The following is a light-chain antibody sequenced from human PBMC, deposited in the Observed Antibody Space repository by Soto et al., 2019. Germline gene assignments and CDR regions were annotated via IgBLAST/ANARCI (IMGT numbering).Light chain of an antibody. CDR2: GIS. Sequence: PGERATLSCRTSQSVSASQLAWYQQKPGQAHRILIYGISKRAAGIPDRFTGSGSGTDFTLTIDGLEPEDFAVYYCQQYKTYSWTFGQGTKVDIK. CDR3: QQYKTYSWT. J-gene: IGKJ1*01. CDR1: QSVSASQ. V-gene: IGKV3-20*01.